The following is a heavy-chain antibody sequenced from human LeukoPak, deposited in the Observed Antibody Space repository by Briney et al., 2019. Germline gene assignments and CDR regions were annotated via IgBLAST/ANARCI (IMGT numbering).Heavy chain of an antibody. D-gene: IGHD3-10*01. CDR2: IWYDGSNK. Sequence: GRPLRLSCAASGFTFSSYGMHWVRQAPGKGLEWVAVIWYDGSNKYYADSVKGRFTISRDNSKNTLYLQMNSLRAEDTAVYYCASGSYYMGSFDYWGQGTLVTVSS. V-gene: IGHV3-33*01. CDR1: GFTFSSYG. CDR3: ASGSYYMGSFDY. J-gene: IGHJ4*02.